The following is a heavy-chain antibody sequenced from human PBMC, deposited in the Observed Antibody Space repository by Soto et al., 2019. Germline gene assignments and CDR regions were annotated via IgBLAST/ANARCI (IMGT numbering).Heavy chain of an antibody. CDR1: GDSVSSNSAA. J-gene: IGHJ4*02. D-gene: IGHD5-18*01. V-gene: IGHV6-1*01. CDR3: ARDQPGYSYGYGLGY. Sequence: QTLSLTCAISGDSVSSNSAAWNWIRQSPSRGLEWLGRTYYRSKWYNDYAVSVKSRFTISRDNAKNSLYLQMNSLRAEDTAVYYCARDQPGYSYGYGLGYWGQGTLVTAPQ. CDR2: TYYRSKWYN.